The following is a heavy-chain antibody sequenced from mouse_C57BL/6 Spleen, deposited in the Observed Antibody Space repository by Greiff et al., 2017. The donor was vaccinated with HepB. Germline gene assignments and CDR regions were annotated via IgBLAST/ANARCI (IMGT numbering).Heavy chain of an antibody. CDR3: ARKGLWYQRGYFDV. D-gene: IGHD2-1*01. V-gene: IGHV1-26*01. CDR1: GYTFTDYY. Sequence: EVQLQQSGPELVKPGASVKISCKASGYTFTDYYMNWVKQSHGKSLEWIGDINPNNGGTSYNQKFKGKATLTVDKSSSTAYMELRSLTSEDSAVYYCARKGLWYQRGYFDVWGTGTTVTVSS. CDR2: INPNNGGT. J-gene: IGHJ1*03.